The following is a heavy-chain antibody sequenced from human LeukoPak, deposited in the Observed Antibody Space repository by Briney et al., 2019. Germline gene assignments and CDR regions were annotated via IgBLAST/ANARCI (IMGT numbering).Heavy chain of an antibody. CDR3: ARAEYYYYDSSGIDY. V-gene: IGHV4-59*01. CDR1: GGSISSYY. D-gene: IGHD3-22*01. CDR2: IYYSGST. Sequence: SETLSLTCTVSGGSISSYYWSWIRQPPGKGVEWIGYIYYSGSTNYNPSLKSRVTISVDTSKNQFSLKLSSVTAADTAVYYCARAEYYYYDSSGIDYWGQGTLVTVSS. J-gene: IGHJ4*02.